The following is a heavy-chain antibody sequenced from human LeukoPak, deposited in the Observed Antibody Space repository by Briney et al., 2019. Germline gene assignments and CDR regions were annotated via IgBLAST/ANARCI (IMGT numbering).Heavy chain of an antibody. CDR3: ARSHAASLDAFDI. D-gene: IGHD6-6*01. V-gene: IGHV4-59*06. CDR1: RGSISTYY. J-gene: IGHJ3*02. CDR2: IYYSGSS. Sequence: PSETLSLTCTVSRGSISTYYWSWIRQHPGKGLEWIGYIYYSGSSFYNPSLKSRVTISVDSSKIQFSLEMSAVTAADTAVYYCARSHAASLDAFDIWGQGTLVTVSS.